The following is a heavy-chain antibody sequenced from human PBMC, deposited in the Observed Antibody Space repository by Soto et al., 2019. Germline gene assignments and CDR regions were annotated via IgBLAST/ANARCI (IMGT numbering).Heavy chain of an antibody. D-gene: IGHD6-19*01. J-gene: IGHJ4*02. V-gene: IGHV4-59*01. CDR1: GGSISSYY. CDR3: ARSSSPSGYSSGWYSPSGY. Sequence: PSETLSLTCTVSGGSISSYYLSWIRQPPGKGLEWIGYIYYSGSTNYNPSLKSRVTISVDTSKNQFSLKLSSVTAADTAVYYCARSSSPSGYSSGWYSPSGYWGQGTLVTVSS. CDR2: IYYSGST.